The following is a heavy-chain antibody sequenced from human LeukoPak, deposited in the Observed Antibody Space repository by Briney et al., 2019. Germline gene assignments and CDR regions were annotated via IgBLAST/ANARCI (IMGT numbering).Heavy chain of an antibody. CDR3: AGETYYYDSSGYLD. V-gene: IGHV4-39*02. Sequence: SETLSLTCTVSGGSISSSSYYWGWIRQPPGTGLEWIGSIYYSGSTYYNPSLKSRVTISVDTSKNQFSLNLKSVTAADTAVYYCAGETYYYDSSGYLDWGQGTLVTVSS. J-gene: IGHJ4*02. D-gene: IGHD3-22*01. CDR1: GGSISSSSYY. CDR2: IYYSGST.